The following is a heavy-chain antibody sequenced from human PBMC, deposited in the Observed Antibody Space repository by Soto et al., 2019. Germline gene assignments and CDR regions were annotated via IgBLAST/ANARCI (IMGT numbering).Heavy chain of an antibody. Sequence: SETLSLTCTVSGGSISSYYWSWIRQPPGKGLEWIGYIYYSGSTNYNPSLKSRVTISVDTSKNQFSLKLSSVTAADTAVYYCARHLKRRYSSGWFVNVFDYWGQGTLVTVSS. V-gene: IGHV4-59*08. CDR3: ARHLKRRYSSGWFVNVFDY. D-gene: IGHD6-19*01. J-gene: IGHJ4*02. CDR1: GGSISSYY. CDR2: IYYSGST.